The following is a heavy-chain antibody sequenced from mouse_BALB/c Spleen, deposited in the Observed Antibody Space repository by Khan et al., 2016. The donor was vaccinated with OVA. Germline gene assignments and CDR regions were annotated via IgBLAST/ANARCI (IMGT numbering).Heavy chain of an antibody. CDR2: IDPANGNV. CDR3: TGGAYNGLFAY. CDR1: GFNIKDTY. D-gene: IGHD2-10*01. Sequence: EVQLQESGAEFVKPGASVKLSCTASGFNIKDTYMHWIYQRPQQGLVWIGRIDPANGNVRYDPNFQDKATIAADASSNTAYLQLSSLTSADTAVFYCTGGAYNGLFAYGGQGTLVTVSA. V-gene: IGHV14-3*02. J-gene: IGHJ3*01.